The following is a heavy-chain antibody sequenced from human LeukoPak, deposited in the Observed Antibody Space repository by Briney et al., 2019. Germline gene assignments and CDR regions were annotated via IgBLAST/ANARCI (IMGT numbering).Heavy chain of an antibody. J-gene: IGHJ3*02. CDR3: ARYSYGFRAFDI. CDR1: GFIFSSYG. CDR2: ISSSSSYI. D-gene: IGHD5-18*01. Sequence: GGSLRLSCAASGFIFSSYGMNWVRQAPGKGLEWVSSISSSSSYIYYADSVKGRFTISRDNAKNSLYLQMDSLRAEDTAVYYCARYSYGFRAFDIWGQGTMVTVSS. V-gene: IGHV3-21*01.